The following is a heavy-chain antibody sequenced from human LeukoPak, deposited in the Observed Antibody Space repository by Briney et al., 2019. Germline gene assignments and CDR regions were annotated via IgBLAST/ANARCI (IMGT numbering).Heavy chain of an antibody. V-gene: IGHV1-2*02. D-gene: IGHD3-3*01. J-gene: IGHJ6*02. CDR3: ARESPSISISGVLRYGMDV. CDR1: GYSFTDYY. Sequence: ASVKVSCKASGYSFTDYYIHWVRQAPGEGLEWVSWINPKSGGAYYPPNFEGRVTITRDTSINTAYMDMTSLRSDDSAVYFCARESPSISISGVLRYGMDVWGQGTAVTVSS. CDR2: INPKSGGA.